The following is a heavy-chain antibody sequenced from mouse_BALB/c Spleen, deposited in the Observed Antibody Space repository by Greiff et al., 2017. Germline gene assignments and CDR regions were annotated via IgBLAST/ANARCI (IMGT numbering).Heavy chain of an antibody. CDR3: ARSPYGTYFDV. CDR1: GYAFSSSW. J-gene: IGHJ1*01. D-gene: IGHD1-1*01. V-gene: IGHV1-82*01. Sequence: QVQLQQSGPELVKPGASVKISCKASGYAFSSSWMNWVQQRPGQGLEWIGRIYPGDGDTNYNGKFKGKATLTADKSSSTAYMQLSSLTSVDSAVYFCARSPYGTYFDVWGAGTTVTVSA. CDR2: IYPGDGDT.